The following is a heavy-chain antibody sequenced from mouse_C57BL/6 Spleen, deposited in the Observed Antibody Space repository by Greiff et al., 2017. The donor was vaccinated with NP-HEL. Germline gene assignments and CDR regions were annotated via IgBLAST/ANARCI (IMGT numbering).Heavy chain of an antibody. CDR1: GYTFTSYW. V-gene: IGHV1-72*01. CDR2: IDPNCGGT. J-gene: IGHJ3*01. D-gene: IGHD2-3*01. CDR3: ARPLYDHWFAD. Sequence: QVQLQQPGAELVKPGASVKLSCKASGYTFTSYWMHWVKQRPGRGLEWIGRIDPNCGGTKYNEKFKRKATLTVDKHSSTAYMQLSRLTSAYSAVYYFARPLYDHWFADWGQGTLVTVSA.